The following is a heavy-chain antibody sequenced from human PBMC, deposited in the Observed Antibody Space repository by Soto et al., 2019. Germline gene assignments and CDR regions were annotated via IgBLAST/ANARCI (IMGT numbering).Heavy chain of an antibody. V-gene: IGHV4-39*01. D-gene: IGHD3-22*01. J-gene: IGHJ4*02. CDR2: IYYSGST. CDR1: GGSISSSSYY. CDR3: ARTYYYDSSGYYPRAKYYFDY. Sequence: ASETLSLTCTVSGGSISSSSYYWGWIRQPPGEGLEWIGSIYYSGSTYYNPSLKSRVTISVDTSKNQFSLKLSSVTAADTAVYYCARTYYYDSSGYYPRAKYYFDYWGQGTLGTVSS.